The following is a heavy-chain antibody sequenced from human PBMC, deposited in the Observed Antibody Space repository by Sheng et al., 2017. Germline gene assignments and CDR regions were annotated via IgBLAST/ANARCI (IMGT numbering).Heavy chain of an antibody. CDR1: GGSISSGSYY. J-gene: IGHJ5*02. CDR3: AREGYYGSGSYYNL. Sequence: QVQLQESGPGLVKPSQTLSLTCTVSGGSISSGSYYWSWIRQPAGKGLEWIGRIYTSGSTNYNPSLKSRVTISVDTSKNQFSLKLSSVTAADTAVYYCAREGYYGSGSYYNLWGQGNAGHRLL. D-gene: IGHD3-10*01. V-gene: IGHV4-61*02. CDR2: IYTSGST.